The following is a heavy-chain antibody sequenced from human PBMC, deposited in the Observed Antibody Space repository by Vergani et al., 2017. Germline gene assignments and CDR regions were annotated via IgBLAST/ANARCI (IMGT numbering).Heavy chain of an antibody. CDR2: ISSNGGST. CDR1: GFTFSSYA. Sequence: VQLVESGGGLVQPGGSLRLSCSASGFTFSSYAMHWVRQAPGKGLEYVSAISSNGGSTYYADSVKGRFTISRDNSKNTLYLQMNSLIAEDTAVYYCAKDPVAFDRSPGFGYFDYWGQGTLVTVSS. CDR3: AKDPVAFDRSPGFGYFDY. V-gene: IGHV3-64*04. D-gene: IGHD3-9*01. J-gene: IGHJ4*02.